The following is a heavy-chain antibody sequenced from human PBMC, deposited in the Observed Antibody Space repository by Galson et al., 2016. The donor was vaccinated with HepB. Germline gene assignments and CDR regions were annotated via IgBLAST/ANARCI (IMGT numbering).Heavy chain of an antibody. V-gene: IGHV3-48*02. CDR3: ARDSGGGPPYYDFWGGYHSWARQHWYFDL. Sequence: SLRLSCAASGFTFSSYSMNWVRQAPGKGLEWVSYISSSSSTIYYADSVKGRFTISRDAAKDSLFLQMNTLRDEDTAVYYCARDSGGGPPYYDFWGGYHSWARQHWYFDLWGRGTLVSVSS. CDR1: GFTFSSYS. CDR2: ISSSSSTI. D-gene: IGHD3-3*01. J-gene: IGHJ2*01.